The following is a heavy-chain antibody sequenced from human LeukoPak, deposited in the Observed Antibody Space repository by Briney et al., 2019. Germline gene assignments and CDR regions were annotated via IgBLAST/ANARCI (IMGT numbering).Heavy chain of an antibody. J-gene: IGHJ6*03. CDR1: GFTFSSYS. CDR3: ARDEVTMVRGVIGSYYMDV. V-gene: IGHV3-21*01. CDR2: ISSSSSYI. Sequence: GGSLRLSCAASGFTFSSYSMNWVRQAPGKGLEWVSSISSSSSYIYYADSVKSRFTISRDNAKNSLYLQMNSLRAEDTAVYYCARDEVTMVRGVIGSYYMDVWGKGTTVTVSS. D-gene: IGHD3-10*01.